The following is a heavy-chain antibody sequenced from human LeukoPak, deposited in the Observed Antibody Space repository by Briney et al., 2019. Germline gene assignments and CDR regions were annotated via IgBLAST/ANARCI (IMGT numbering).Heavy chain of an antibody. V-gene: IGHV4-39*07. CDR3: ARGNEDYYDSSGYLS. D-gene: IGHD3-22*01. J-gene: IGHJ5*02. CDR2: VFHSENT. Sequence: SSETLSLTCSVSGASISSNSFYWGWIRQPPGKGLEWIGSVFHSENTYYNPSLKSRVTISVDTPKNQFSLKLTSVTAADTAVYYCARGNEDYYDSSGYLSWGQGTLVTVSS. CDR1: GASISSNSFY.